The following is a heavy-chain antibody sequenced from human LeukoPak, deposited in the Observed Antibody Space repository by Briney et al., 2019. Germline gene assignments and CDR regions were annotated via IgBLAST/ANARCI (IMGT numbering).Heavy chain of an antibody. CDR3: PRATTGYFDY. Sequence: GGSLRLSCAASGFTFNSYGMHWVRQAPGKGLEWVAYIGYDGTDKYYADSVKGRFTISRDNSKNTFYLQTNSLRTEDTAVYYCPRATTGYFDYWGQGTLVTVSS. CDR1: GFTFNSYG. J-gene: IGHJ4*02. V-gene: IGHV3-30*02. CDR2: IGYDGTDK. D-gene: IGHD1-26*01.